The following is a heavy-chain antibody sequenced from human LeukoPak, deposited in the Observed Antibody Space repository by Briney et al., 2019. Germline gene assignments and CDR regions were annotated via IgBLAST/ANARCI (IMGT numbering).Heavy chain of an antibody. Sequence: GGSLRLSCAASGFTFSSYGMHWVRQAPGKGLEWVAFIRYDGSNKYYADSVKGRFTTSRDNSKNTLYLQMNSLRAEDTAVYYSCSSGGDYFSFDYWGQGTLVAVSS. CDR3: CSSGGDYFSFDY. V-gene: IGHV3-30*02. CDR2: IRYDGSNK. CDR1: GFTFSSYG. J-gene: IGHJ4*02. D-gene: IGHD4-17*01.